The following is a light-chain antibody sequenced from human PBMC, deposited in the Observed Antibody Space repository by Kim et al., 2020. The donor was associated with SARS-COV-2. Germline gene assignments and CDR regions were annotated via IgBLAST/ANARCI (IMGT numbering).Light chain of an antibody. CDR2: DVS. Sequence: GQSITISSTGTSSDVGGYNYVSWYQQHQGKAPNLMIYDVSKRPSGVSNRFSGSKSGNTASLTISGLQTEDEADYYCSSYTSSSTWVFGGGTQLTVL. V-gene: IGLV2-14*04. J-gene: IGLJ3*02. CDR1: SSDVGGYNY. CDR3: SSYTSSSTWV.